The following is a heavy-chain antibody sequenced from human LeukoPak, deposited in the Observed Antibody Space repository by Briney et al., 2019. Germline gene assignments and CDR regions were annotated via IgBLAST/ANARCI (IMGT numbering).Heavy chain of an antibody. CDR2: ISGSGDTT. Sequence: PGGSLRLSCAASGFIFSNYAMTWVRQAPGKGLEWVSGISGSGDTTCYADSVKGRFTISRDNSKNTLHLQMNGLRAEDTAVYYCASSPRYYDSSGYFTKPFDYWGQGTLVTVSS. CDR1: GFIFSNYA. V-gene: IGHV3-23*01. CDR3: ASSPRYYDSSGYFTKPFDY. D-gene: IGHD3-22*01. J-gene: IGHJ4*02.